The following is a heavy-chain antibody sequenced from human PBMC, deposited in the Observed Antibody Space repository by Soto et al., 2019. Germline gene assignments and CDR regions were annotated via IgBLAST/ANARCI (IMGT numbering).Heavy chain of an antibody. V-gene: IGHV4-59*01. CDR2: VYYSGAT. Sequence: SETLSLTCTVSGGSISDFYWSWIRQPPGKGLEWIAYVYYSGATNYNPSLKSRVTMSVDTSKKQFSLRLSSVTAADTAVYYCVSGWAFDSWGQGSPVTVSS. CDR1: GGSISDFY. J-gene: IGHJ4*02. D-gene: IGHD3-10*01. CDR3: VSGWAFDS.